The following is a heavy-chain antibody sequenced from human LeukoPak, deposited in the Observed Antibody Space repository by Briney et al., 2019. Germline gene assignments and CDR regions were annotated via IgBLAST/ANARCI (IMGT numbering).Heavy chain of an antibody. CDR1: GFTFSSYA. CDR3: AKDYSSSWYGFDY. J-gene: IGHJ4*02. V-gene: IGHV3-30*02. CDR2: IRNDGSNE. Sequence: GGSLRLSCAASGFTFSSYAMHWVRQAPGKGLEWVAFIRNDGSNEYYADSVKGRFTISRANPKNTLYLQMNSLKAEDTAVYYCAKDYSSSWYGFDYWGQGTLVTVSS. D-gene: IGHD6-13*01.